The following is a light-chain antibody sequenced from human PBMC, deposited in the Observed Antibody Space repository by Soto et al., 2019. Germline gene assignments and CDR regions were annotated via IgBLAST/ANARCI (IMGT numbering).Light chain of an antibody. CDR2: KAS. J-gene: IGKJ1*01. V-gene: IGKV1-5*03. CDR3: QQYSTYTPRT. CDR1: QSISSW. Sequence: DIQMTQSPSTLSASVGDRVTITCRASQSISSWLAWYQQKPGKAPTILIYKASSLESGVPSRFSGSGSGTEFTLTISSLQPDDFATYYCQQYSTYTPRTFGQGTKVDIK.